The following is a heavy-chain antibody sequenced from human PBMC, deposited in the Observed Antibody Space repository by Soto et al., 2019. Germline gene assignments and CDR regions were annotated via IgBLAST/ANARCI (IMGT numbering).Heavy chain of an antibody. D-gene: IGHD3-3*01. V-gene: IGHV3-15*07. Sequence: EVQLLESGGGLVKPGGSLRLSCAASGFTFSNAWMNWVRQAPGRGLEWVGRIKSKTDRGTTEYAAPVKGRFTISRDDSKNTLYRQMNSLKIEDTDVYYCTTDGVFWSGGGFGYWGQGALVTVSS. J-gene: IGHJ4*02. CDR3: TTDGVFWSGGGFGY. CDR2: IKSKTDRGTT. CDR1: GFTFSNAW.